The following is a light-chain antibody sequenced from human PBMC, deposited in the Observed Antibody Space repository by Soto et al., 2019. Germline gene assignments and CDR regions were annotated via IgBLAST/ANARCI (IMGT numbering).Light chain of an antibody. CDR1: SSDVGGYNY. V-gene: IGLV2-14*01. CDR3: SSYTSSSTVV. CDR2: DVS. Sequence: QSALTQPASVSGSPGQSIAISCTGTSSDVGGYNYVSWFQQHPGKAPKLMIYDVSSRPSGVSNRFSGSKSGNTASLTISGLQAEDEADYHCSSYTSSSTVVFGGGTKLTVL. J-gene: IGLJ2*01.